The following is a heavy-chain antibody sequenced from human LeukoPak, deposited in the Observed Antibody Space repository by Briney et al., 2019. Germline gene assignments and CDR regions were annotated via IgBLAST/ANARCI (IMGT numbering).Heavy chain of an antibody. CDR3: ARDLASTDV. J-gene: IGHJ6*04. Sequence: PGGSLRLSCAASGFTFDDCGMSWVRQAPGKGLEWVSGINWSGGSTGYADSVQGRFTISRDNAKNSLYLQMNSLRADDTALYYCARDLASTDVWGKGTTVTVSS. CDR2: INWSGGST. V-gene: IGHV3-20*04. D-gene: IGHD3-16*01. CDR1: GFTFDDCG.